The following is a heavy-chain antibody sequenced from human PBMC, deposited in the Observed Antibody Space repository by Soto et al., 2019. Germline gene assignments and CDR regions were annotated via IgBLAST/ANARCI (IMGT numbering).Heavy chain of an antibody. CDR2: ISGSGGST. CDR3: AKVMVVDTAMVRLFFSDYYYMDV. D-gene: IGHD5-18*01. CDR1: GFTFSSYA. J-gene: IGHJ6*03. Sequence: PGGSLRLSCAASGFTFSSYAMSWVRQAPGKGLEWVSAISGSGGSTYYADSVKGRFTISRDNSKNTLYLQMNSLRAEDTAVYYCAKVMVVDTAMVRLFFSDYYYMDVWGKGTTVTVSS. V-gene: IGHV3-23*01.